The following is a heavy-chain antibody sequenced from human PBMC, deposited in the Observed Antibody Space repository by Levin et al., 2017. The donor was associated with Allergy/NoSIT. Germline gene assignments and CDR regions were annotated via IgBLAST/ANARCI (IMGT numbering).Heavy chain of an antibody. CDR1: GGSISSYY. CDR2: IYTSGST. Sequence: NPSETLSLTCTVSGGSISSYYWSWIRQPAGKGLEWIGRIYTSGSTNYNPSLKSRVTMSVDTSKNQFSLKLSSVTAADTAVYYCARVLPPGYYYGMDVWGQGTTVTVSS. V-gene: IGHV4-4*07. D-gene: IGHD3-3*01. CDR3: ARVLPPGYYYGMDV. J-gene: IGHJ6*02.